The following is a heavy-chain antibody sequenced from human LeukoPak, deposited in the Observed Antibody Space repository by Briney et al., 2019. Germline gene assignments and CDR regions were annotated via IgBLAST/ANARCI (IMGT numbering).Heavy chain of an antibody. CDR1: GNNLREVS. CDR2: FDPEEGRT. Sequence: ASVKVSCKIFGNNLREVSMNWVRQGPGKGLEWMGGFDPEEGRTLYAQKFQGRVTTTEDTLSDTAYMELSSLTSEDTAVYYCTLRGGMICVNGVCPEYFNHWGQGTLVSVPS. D-gene: IGHD2-8*01. J-gene: IGHJ1*01. CDR3: TLRGGMICVNGVCPEYFNH. V-gene: IGHV1-24*01.